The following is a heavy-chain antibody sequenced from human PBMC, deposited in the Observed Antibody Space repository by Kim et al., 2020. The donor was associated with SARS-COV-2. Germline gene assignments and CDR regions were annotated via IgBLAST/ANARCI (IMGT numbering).Heavy chain of an antibody. CDR2: ISAYNGNT. CDR3: ARGAWEPAVWYNWNYDGWFDP. CDR1: GYTFTSYG. J-gene: IGHJ5*02. V-gene: IGHV1-18*01. Sequence: ASVKVSCKASGYTFTSYGISWVRQAPGQGLEWMGWISAYNGNTNYAQKLQGRVTMTTDTSTSTAYMELRSLRSDDTAVYYCARGAWEPAVWYNWNYDGWFDPWGQGTLVTVSS. D-gene: IGHD1-7*01.